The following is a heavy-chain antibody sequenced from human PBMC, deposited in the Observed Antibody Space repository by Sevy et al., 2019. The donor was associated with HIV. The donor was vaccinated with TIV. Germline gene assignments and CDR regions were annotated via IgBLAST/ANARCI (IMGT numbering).Heavy chain of an antibody. CDR2: IFSSGST. Sequence: GGSLRLSCAISGFTVNDRYIIWVRQAPGKGLEWVSVIFSSGSTYYADSGKGRFTISRDKSKNTVYLQMNSVRAEDTAVYYCVGLFLSYRSGWSYFDYWGQGTLVTVSS. CDR3: VGLFLSYRSGWSYFDY. D-gene: IGHD6-19*01. CDR1: GFTVNDRY. V-gene: IGHV3-66*02. J-gene: IGHJ4*02.